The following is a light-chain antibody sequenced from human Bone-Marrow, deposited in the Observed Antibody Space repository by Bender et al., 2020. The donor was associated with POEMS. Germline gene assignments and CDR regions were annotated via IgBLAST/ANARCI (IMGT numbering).Light chain of an antibody. J-gene: IGLJ3*02. V-gene: IGLV1-44*01. CDR1: GSNIGGYP. CDR2: TNN. CDR3: CAWDASLNGWV. Sequence: QSVLTQPPSVSGTPGQRVTMSCSGSGSNIGGYPVNWYQQLPGTAPRLLIYTNNERPSGVPDRFSGSKSGTSASLAITGLQSDDEAIYFFCAWDASLNGWVFGGGTKLTVL.